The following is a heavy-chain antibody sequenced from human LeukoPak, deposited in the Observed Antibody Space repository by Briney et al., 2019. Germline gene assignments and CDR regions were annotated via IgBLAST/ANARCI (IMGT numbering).Heavy chain of an antibody. V-gene: IGHV3-30*03. CDR3: ARGPRNSDWYSIDY. Sequence: TGGSLRLSCAASGFTFSSYGMHWVRQAPGKGLEWVAVISYDESNKYYADSVEGRFTVSRDNSKNTLYLQMNSLRAEDTAVYYCARGPRNSDWYSIDYWGQGTLATVSS. D-gene: IGHD6-19*01. J-gene: IGHJ4*02. CDR1: GFTFSSYG. CDR2: ISYDESNK.